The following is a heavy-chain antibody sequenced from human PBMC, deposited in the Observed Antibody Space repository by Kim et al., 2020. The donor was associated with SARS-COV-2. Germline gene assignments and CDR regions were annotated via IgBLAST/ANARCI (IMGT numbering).Heavy chain of an antibody. CDR3: ARDLIRYYGSGSLIDY. CDR2: ISSSGSTI. Sequence: GGSLRLSCAASGFTFSDYYMSWIRQAPGKGLEWVSYISSSGSTIYYADSVKGRFTISRDNAKNSLYLQMNSLRAEDTAVYYCARDLIRYYGSGSLIDYWGQGTLVTVSS. J-gene: IGHJ4*02. D-gene: IGHD3-10*01. CDR1: GFTFSDYY. V-gene: IGHV3-11*01.